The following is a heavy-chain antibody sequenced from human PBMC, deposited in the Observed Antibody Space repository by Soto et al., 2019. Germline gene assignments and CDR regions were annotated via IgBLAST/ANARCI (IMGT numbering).Heavy chain of an antibody. D-gene: IGHD3-3*01. V-gene: IGHV1-46*01. Sequence: ASVKVSCKASGYTFTSYYMHWVRQAPGQGLEWMGIINPSGGSTSYAQKFQGRVTMTRDTSTSTVYMELSSLRSEDTAVYYCARDGTRITIFGVVARSMYNWFDPWGQGTLVTVSS. CDR3: ARDGTRITIFGVVARSMYNWFDP. J-gene: IGHJ5*02. CDR1: GYTFTSYY. CDR2: INPSGGST.